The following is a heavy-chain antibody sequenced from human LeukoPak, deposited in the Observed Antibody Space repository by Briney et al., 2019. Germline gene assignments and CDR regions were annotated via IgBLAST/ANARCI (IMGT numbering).Heavy chain of an antibody. V-gene: IGHV4-39*01. CDR3: ASVYSSSFDY. J-gene: IGHJ4*02. Sequence: SETLSLTCSVSGDSITTRTYYWGWVRQSPGKGLEWIGSINYSGSTYYNPSLKSRVTISVDTSKNQFSPKLSSVTAADTAVYYCASVYSSSFDYWGQGTLVTVSS. D-gene: IGHD6-6*01. CDR1: GDSITTRTYY. CDR2: INYSGST.